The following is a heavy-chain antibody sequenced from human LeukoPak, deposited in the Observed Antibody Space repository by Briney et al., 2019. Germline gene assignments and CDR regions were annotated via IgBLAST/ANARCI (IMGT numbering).Heavy chain of an antibody. J-gene: IGHJ4*02. CDR1: GYIFTSSY. D-gene: IGHD1-1*01. CDR2: INPSGGST. CDR3: ARRAQVERRHSQFDY. V-gene: IGHV1-46*01. Sequence: ASVRVSCKASGYIFTSSYIHWVRQAPGQGLEWMGMINPSGGSTGYAQKFQGRVTMTRDMSTSTVYMELSSLRSEDTAVFYCARRAQVERRHSQFDYWGQGTLVTVSS.